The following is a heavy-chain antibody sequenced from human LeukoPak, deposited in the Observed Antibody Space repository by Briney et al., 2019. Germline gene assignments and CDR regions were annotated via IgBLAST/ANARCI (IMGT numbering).Heavy chain of an antibody. CDR3: ASGSFGGPLRNYYYYYGMDV. CDR1: GYAFTGYD. J-gene: IGHJ6*02. Sequence: ASVKVSCKASGYAFTGYDMHWVRQAPGQGLEWMGWINPNSGGTNYAQKFQGRVTMTRDTSISTAYMELSRLRSADTAVYYCASGSFGGPLRNYYYYYGMDVWGQGTTVTVSS. V-gene: IGHV1-2*02. CDR2: INPNSGGT. D-gene: IGHD3-16*01.